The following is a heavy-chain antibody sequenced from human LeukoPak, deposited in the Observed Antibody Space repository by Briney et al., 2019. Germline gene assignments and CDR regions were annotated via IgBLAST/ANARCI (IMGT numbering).Heavy chain of an antibody. V-gene: IGHV3-74*01. CDR1: GFTFSSYW. J-gene: IGHJ4*02. CDR2: INSDGSST. Sequence: GGSLRLSCAASGFTFSSYWMHWVRQAPGKGLVWVSRINSDGSSTSYADSVKGRFTISRDNAKNTLYLQMNSLRAEDTAVYYCARDQDFTAVTQNFDYWGQGTLVTVSS. CDR3: ARDQDFTAVTQNFDY. D-gene: IGHD4-23*01.